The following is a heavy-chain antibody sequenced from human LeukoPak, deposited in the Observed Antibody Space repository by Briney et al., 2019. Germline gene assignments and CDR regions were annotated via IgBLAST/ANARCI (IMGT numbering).Heavy chain of an antibody. V-gene: IGHV1-69*01. Sequence: GASVKVSCKASGGTFSGYAISWVRQAPGQGLEWMGGIIPIFGTANYAQKFQGRVTITADEPTSTAYMELSSLRSEDTAVYYCASTIPLAAAGTFDYWGQGTLVTVSS. CDR2: IIPIFGTA. CDR1: GGTFSGYA. D-gene: IGHD6-13*01. J-gene: IGHJ4*02. CDR3: ASTIPLAAAGTFDY.